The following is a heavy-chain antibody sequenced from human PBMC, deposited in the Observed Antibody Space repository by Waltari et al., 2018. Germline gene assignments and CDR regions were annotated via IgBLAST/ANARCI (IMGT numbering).Heavy chain of an antibody. J-gene: IGHJ4*02. CDR1: GYSISRGYY. Sequence: QVQLQESGPGLVKPSETLSLTCVVSGYSISRGYYWGWSRQPPGQGLERIGSIYHSGSTYYNPSLKSRVTMSIDTSRNQFSLKLTSVTAADTAVYYCARHGTRITMTSSFHYWGQGTLVTVSS. CDR2: IYHSGST. CDR3: ARHGTRITMTSSFHY. V-gene: IGHV4-38-2*01. D-gene: IGHD3-3*01.